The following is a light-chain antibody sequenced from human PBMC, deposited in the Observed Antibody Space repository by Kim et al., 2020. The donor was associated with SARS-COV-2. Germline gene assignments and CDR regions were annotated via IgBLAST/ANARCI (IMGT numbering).Light chain of an antibody. Sequence: QSALTQPASVSGSPGQSITISCTGTSSDVGGYNYVSWYQQHPGKAPKLMIYDVSNRPSGVSNRFSGSKSGNTASLTISGLQAEDEADYYCSSYTSSSTLAVFGGGTQLTFL. V-gene: IGLV2-14*03. CDR2: DVS. CDR1: SSDVGGYNY. J-gene: IGLJ2*01. CDR3: SSYTSSSTLAV.